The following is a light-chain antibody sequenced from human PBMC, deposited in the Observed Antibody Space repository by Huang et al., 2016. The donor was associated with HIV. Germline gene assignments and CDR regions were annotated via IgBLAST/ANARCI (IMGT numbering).Light chain of an antibody. V-gene: IGKV3-15*01. CDR3: QQYNNWPPLT. CDR2: GAA. Sequence: EIVMTQSPATLSVSPGERATISCRASQSVSSNLAWYQQKSGQAPRLLIYGAATRATGIPARCRGSRSGTEFTLTISSLQSEDFAVYYCQQYNNWPPLTFGGGTKVEIK. J-gene: IGKJ4*01. CDR1: QSVSSN.